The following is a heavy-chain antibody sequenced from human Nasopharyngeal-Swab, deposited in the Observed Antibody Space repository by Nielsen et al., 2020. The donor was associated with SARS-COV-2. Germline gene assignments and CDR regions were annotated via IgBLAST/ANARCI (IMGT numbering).Heavy chain of an antibody. CDR3: ARGGYSYGYSQWNDAFDI. V-gene: IGHV1-69*13. Sequence: SVKVSCKASGGTFSSCAISWVRQAPGQGLEWMGGIIPIFGTANYAQKFQGRVTITADESTSTAYMELSSLRSEDTAVYYCARGGYSYGYSQWNDAFDIWGQGTMVTVSS. CDR1: GGTFSSCA. D-gene: IGHD5-18*01. CDR2: IIPIFGTA. J-gene: IGHJ3*02.